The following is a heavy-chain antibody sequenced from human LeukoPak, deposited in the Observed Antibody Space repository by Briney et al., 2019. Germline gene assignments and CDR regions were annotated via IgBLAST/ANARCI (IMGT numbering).Heavy chain of an antibody. V-gene: IGHV1-3*01. CDR3: ARGSTSDWPLDH. CDR1: GYTFNAHS. Sequence: GASVKVSCTASGYTFNAHSIHWVRQAPGQRFEWMGWIDADNGDTSYSQNHQGRITITRDTSARTVYMELTSLRSADTAAYYCARGSTSDWPLDHWGQGTLLTISP. CDR2: IDADNGDT. D-gene: IGHD6-19*01. J-gene: IGHJ4*02.